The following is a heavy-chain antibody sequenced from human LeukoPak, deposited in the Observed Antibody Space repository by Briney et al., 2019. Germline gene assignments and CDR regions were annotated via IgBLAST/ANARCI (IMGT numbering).Heavy chain of an antibody. J-gene: IGHJ4*02. D-gene: IGHD5-12*01. V-gene: IGHV1-18*01. CDR3: ARGRGSTSRY. CDR2: ISTYNGNT. Sequence: VASVKVSCKASGNTFTSYGITWVRQAPGQGLEWMGWISTYNGNTNYAQNLQGRVTMTADTSTSTAYMELRSLISDDTAVYYCARGRGSTSRYWGQGTLVTVSS. CDR1: GNTFTSYG.